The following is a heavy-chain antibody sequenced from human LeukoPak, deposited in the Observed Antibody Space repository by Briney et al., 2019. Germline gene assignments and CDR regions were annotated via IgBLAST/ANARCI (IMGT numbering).Heavy chain of an antibody. J-gene: IGHJ4*02. V-gene: IGHV3-48*03. Sequence: GGSLRLSCAASGFPFSTYEMNWVRQAPGKGLGWISYNSSSGSTIYYADSVKGRFTISRDNAKNSLYLQMNSLRAEDTAVYYCAGGGDFWGQGTLVTVSS. D-gene: IGHD3-10*01. CDR3: AGGGDF. CDR1: GFPFSTYE. CDR2: NSSSGSTI.